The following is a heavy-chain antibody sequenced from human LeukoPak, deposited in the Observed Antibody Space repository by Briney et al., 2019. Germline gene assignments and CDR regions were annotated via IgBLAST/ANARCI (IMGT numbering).Heavy chain of an antibody. CDR1: GGTFISYA. Sequence: ASVKVSCKASGGTFISYAISWVRQAPGQGLEWMGGIIPIFGTANYAQKFQGRVTITADESTSTAYMELSSLRSEDTAVYYCARAPSALLVTDEYYFDYWGQGTLVTVSS. J-gene: IGHJ4*02. D-gene: IGHD3-9*01. CDR2: IIPIFGTA. CDR3: ARAPSALLVTDEYYFDY. V-gene: IGHV1-69*13.